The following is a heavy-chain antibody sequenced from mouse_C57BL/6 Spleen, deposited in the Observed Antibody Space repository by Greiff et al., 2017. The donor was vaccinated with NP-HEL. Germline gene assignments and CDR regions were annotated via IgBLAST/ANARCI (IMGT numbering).Heavy chain of an antibody. J-gene: IGHJ2*01. Sequence: EVQLQQSGPELVKPGASVKISCKASGYTFTDYYMNWVKQSHGKSLEWIGDINPNNGGTSYNQKFKGKATLTVDKSSSTAYMELRSLTSEDSAVYYCARYHGSSYDYFDYWGQGTTHTVSS. D-gene: IGHD1-1*01. CDR3: ARYHGSSYDYFDY. CDR1: GYTFTDYY. CDR2: INPNNGGT. V-gene: IGHV1-26*01.